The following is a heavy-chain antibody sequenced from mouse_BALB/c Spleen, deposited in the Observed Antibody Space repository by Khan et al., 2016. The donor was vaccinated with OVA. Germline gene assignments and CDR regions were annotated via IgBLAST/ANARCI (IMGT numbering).Heavy chain of an antibody. J-gene: IGHJ2*01. D-gene: IGHD1-1*01. CDR3: TRGIYYYGSSYNY. CDR2: IRLKSNNYAT. Sequence: EVKLEESGGGLVQHGGSMKLSCVASGFTFSNYWMNWVRQSPEKGLEWVAEIRLKSNNYATHYAESVKGRFTISRDDSKSSVYLQMNNLRAEDTGIYYCTRGIYYYGSSYNYWGQGTTLTVSS. V-gene: IGHV6-6*02. CDR1: GFTFSNYW.